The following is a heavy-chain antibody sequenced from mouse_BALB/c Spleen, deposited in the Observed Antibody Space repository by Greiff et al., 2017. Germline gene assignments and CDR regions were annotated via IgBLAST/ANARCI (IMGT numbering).Heavy chain of an antibody. D-gene: IGHD1-1*01. V-gene: IGHV4-1*02. CDR3: ARPGDYYGSSWAWFAY. CDR1: GFDFSRYW. CDR2: INPDSSTI. Sequence: EVKLMESGGGLVQPGGSLKLSCAASGFDFSRYWMSWVRQAPGKGLEWIGEINPDSSTINYTPSLKDKFIISRDNAKNTLYLQMSKVRSEDTALYYCARPGDYYGSSWAWFAYWGQGTLVTVSA. J-gene: IGHJ3*01.